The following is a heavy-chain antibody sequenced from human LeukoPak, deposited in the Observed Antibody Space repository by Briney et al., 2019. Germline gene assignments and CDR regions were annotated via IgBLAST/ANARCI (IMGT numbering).Heavy chain of an antibody. Sequence: ASVKVSCKASGYTFTGYYMHWVRQAPGQGLEWMGWINPNSGGTSYAQKFQGRVTMTRDTSTSTVYMELSSLRSEDTAVYYCARVPPGYYFDYWGQGTLVTVSS. CDR2: INPNSGGT. V-gene: IGHV1-2*02. CDR1: GYTFTGYY. J-gene: IGHJ4*02. CDR3: ARVPPGYYFDY.